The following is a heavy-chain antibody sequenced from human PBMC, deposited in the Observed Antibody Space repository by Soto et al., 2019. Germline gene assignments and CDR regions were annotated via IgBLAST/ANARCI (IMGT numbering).Heavy chain of an antibody. J-gene: IGHJ6*02. V-gene: IGHV3-30-3*01. D-gene: IGHD3-10*01. CDR3: ARGGWFGELRQNHYYGMDV. CDR1: GFTFSSYA. Sequence: GGSLRLSCAASGFTFSSYAMHWVRQAPGKGLEWVAVISYDGSNKYYADSVKGRFTISRDNSKNTLYLQMNSLRAEDTAVYYCARGGWFGELRQNHYYGMDVWGQGTTVTLSS. CDR2: ISYDGSNK.